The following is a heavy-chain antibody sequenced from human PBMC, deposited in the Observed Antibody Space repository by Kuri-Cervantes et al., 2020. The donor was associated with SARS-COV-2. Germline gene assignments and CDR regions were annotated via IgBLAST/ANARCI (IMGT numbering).Heavy chain of an antibody. CDR2: IYHSGSI. J-gene: IGHJ6*03. D-gene: IGHD6-13*01. CDR3: SRYGLSSSWGIYYYYYYMDV. V-gene: IGHV4-39*07. Sequence: SETLSLTCTVSGGSISSGGYYWSWIRQPPGKGLEWIGSIYHSGSIYYNPSLKSRVTISVDTSKNQFSLKLSSVTAADTAGYYCSRYGLSSSWGIYYYYYYMDVWGKGTTVTVSS. CDR1: GGSISSGGYY.